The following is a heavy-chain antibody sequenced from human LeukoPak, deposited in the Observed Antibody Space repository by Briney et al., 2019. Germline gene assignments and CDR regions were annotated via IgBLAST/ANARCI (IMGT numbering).Heavy chain of an antibody. CDR1: GFTFSDYY. Sequence: GGSLRLSCVASGFTFSDYYMSWIRQAPGKGLEWVSHISSRGTITYYADSVKGRFTISRDNAKNSLCLQMNSLRAEDTAVYYCARGSSGLGFDYWGQGTLVTVSS. J-gene: IGHJ4*02. CDR3: ARGSSGLGFDY. D-gene: IGHD6-19*01. CDR2: ISSRGTIT. V-gene: IGHV3-11*01.